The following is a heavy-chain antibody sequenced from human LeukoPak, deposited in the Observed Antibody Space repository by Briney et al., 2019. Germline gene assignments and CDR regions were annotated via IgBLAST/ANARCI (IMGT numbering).Heavy chain of an antibody. D-gene: IGHD1-1*01. V-gene: IGHV1-2*02. J-gene: IGHJ4*02. CDR1: GYTFTGYY. CDR3: APGDRTGTTSGVSGMALYYFDY. CDR2: INPNSGGT. Sequence: ASVTVSCKASGYTFTGYYIHWVRQAPGQGLEWMGWINPNSGGTNSAQKFQGRVTMTRDTTISTAYMELGRLRSDDTAVYYCAPGDRTGTTSGVSGMALYYFDYWGQGTLVTVSS.